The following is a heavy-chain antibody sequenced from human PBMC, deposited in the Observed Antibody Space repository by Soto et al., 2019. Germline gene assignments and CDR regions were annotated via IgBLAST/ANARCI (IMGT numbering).Heavy chain of an antibody. Sequence: PGGSLRLSCAASGFTFSYAWMSWVRQVPGKGLEWVGRIKTKTDGGTTDYAAPVKGRFTISRDDSKNTLYLQMTSLKTEDTAVYYCTTDLRQVRYYYGSGSRRSVMDVWGQGTTVTVSS. V-gene: IGHV3-15*01. CDR1: GFTFSYAW. CDR3: TTDLRQVRYYYGSGSRRSVMDV. D-gene: IGHD3-10*01. J-gene: IGHJ6*02. CDR2: IKTKTDGGTT.